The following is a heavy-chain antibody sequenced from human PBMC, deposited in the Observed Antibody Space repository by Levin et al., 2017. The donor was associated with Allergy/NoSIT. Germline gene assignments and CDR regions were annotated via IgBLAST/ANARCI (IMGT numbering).Heavy chain of an antibody. Sequence: SCAASGFTFSSYEMNWVRRAPGKGLEWVSYISSTGSTIYSADSVKGRFTISRDNAKNSLYLHMNSLRAEDTAVYYCPRQLGNFWSGYNYFDYWGQGNLVTVSS. CDR3: PRQLGNFWSGYNYFDY. J-gene: IGHJ4*02. CDR2: ISSTGSTI. D-gene: IGHD3-3*01. V-gene: IGHV3-48*03. CDR1: GFTFSSYE.